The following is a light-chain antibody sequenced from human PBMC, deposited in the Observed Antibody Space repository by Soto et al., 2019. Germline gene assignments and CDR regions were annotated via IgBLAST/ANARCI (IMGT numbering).Light chain of an antibody. V-gene: IGLV1-44*01. CDR2: RNH. J-gene: IGLJ2*01. CDR1: RSNIGTYT. CDR3: AAWDDSLRAVG. Sequence: QPVLTQSPSASGTPGQRVTISCSGSRSNIGTYTVNWYQQLPGTAPTLLIYRNHQRPSGVPDRFSGSKSGTSASLAISGPQSEDEADYYCAAWDDSLRAVGFGGGTKLTVL.